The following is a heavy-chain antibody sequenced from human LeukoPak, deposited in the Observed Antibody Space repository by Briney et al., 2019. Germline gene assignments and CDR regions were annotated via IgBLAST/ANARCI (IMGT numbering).Heavy chain of an antibody. CDR3: ARETGYCRSTSCYGLDY. V-gene: IGHV3-30*02. Sequence: GGSLRLSCAAPGFTFSDYGMHWVRQAPGKGLEWVAFIQYDGSNKYYADSVKGRFTISRDNSKNTLYLQMNSLRVEDTAVYYCARETGYCRSTSCYGLDYWGQGTLVTVSS. CDR2: IQYDGSNK. D-gene: IGHD2-2*01. CDR1: GFTFSDYG. J-gene: IGHJ4*02.